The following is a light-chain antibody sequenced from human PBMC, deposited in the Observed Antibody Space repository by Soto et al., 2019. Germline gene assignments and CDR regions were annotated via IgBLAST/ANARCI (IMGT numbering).Light chain of an antibody. Sequence: EVVLTQSPVTLSLSPGERATLSCRASQRVQSYLAWYQQKPGQAPRLLIYDSSNRATGVPARFSGSGTGTDFNLTISTLEPEDFEVYYCKHRSSWPVSFGQWRQLEMK. CDR1: QRVQSY. CDR3: KHRSSWPVS. V-gene: IGKV3-11*01. CDR2: DSS. J-gene: IGKJ5*01.